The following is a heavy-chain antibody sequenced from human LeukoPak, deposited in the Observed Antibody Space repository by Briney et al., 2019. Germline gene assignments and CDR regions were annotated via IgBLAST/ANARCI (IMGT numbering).Heavy chain of an antibody. CDR2: IYYTGST. J-gene: IGHJ4*02. D-gene: IGHD1-26*01. CDR3: ARRGGSGRAFDY. V-gene: IGHV4-39*01. CDR1: GASISGGTYY. Sequence: PPKTLSLTCSVSGASISGGTYYWGWIRQPPGKGLEWIGSIYYTGSTYDNPSLKSRVTISVDTSKNQFSLKLSSVTAADTAVYYCARRGGSGRAFDYWGQGTLVTVSS.